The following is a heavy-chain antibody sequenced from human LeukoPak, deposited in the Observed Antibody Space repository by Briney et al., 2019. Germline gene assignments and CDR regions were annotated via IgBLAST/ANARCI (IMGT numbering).Heavy chain of an antibody. D-gene: IGHD4-11*01. CDR1: GGSISSYC. CDR3: ARHIGLQAYGMDV. J-gene: IGHJ6*02. CDR2: VYYSGST. Sequence: SETLSLTCTVSGGSISSYCWSWIRQPPGKGLEWIGYVYYSGSTNYNPSLKSRVTISVDTSKNQFSLKLSSVTAADTAVYYCARHIGLQAYGMDVWGQGTTVTVSS. V-gene: IGHV4-59*08.